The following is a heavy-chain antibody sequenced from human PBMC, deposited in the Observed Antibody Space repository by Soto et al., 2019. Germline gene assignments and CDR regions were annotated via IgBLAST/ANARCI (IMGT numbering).Heavy chain of an antibody. CDR1: GFTFTSSA. CDR3: AALGWEILVHY. Sequence: QMQLVQSGPEVKKPGTSVKVSCKASGFTFTSSAVQWVRQARGQRLEWIGWIVVGSGNTNYAQKFQERVTITRDMSTSTAYMELSSLRSEDTAVYYCAALGWEILVHYWGQGTLVTVSS. CDR2: IVVGSGNT. D-gene: IGHD1-26*01. V-gene: IGHV1-58*01. J-gene: IGHJ4*02.